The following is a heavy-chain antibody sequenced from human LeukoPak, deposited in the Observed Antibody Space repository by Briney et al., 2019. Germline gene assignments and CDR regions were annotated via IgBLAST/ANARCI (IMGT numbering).Heavy chain of an antibody. J-gene: IGHJ4*02. V-gene: IGHV4-39*07. CDR1: GDSISSSGYY. Sequence: SETLSLTCTVSGDSISSSGYYWGWIRQPPGKGLEWIGEINHSGSTNYNPSLKSRVTISVDTSKNQFSLKLSSVTAADTAVYYCASRKNGAMERYCSSTSCYENLYYFDYWGQGTLVTVSS. CDR2: INHSGST. D-gene: IGHD2-2*01. CDR3: ASRKNGAMERYCSSTSCYENLYYFDY.